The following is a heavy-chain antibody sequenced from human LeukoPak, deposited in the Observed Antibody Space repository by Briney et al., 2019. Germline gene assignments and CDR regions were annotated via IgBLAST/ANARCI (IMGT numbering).Heavy chain of an antibody. Sequence: SETLSLTCAVYGGSFSGYYWSWIRQPPGKGLEWIGEINHSGSTNYNPSLKSRVTISVDTSKNQFSLKLSSVTAADTAVYYWAREGVRGYSYASSPMGYYYYGMDVWGQGTTVTASS. CDR1: GGSFSGYY. CDR2: INHSGST. V-gene: IGHV4-34*01. CDR3: AREGVRGYSYASSPMGYYYYGMDV. D-gene: IGHD5-18*01. J-gene: IGHJ6*02.